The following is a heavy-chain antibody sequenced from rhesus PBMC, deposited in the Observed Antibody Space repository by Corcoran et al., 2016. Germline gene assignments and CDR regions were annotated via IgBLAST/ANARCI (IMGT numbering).Heavy chain of an antibody. CDR1: GFTFSGYE. J-gene: IGHJ6*01. Sequence: EVQLAESGGGLVQPGGSLRLSCAASGFTFSGYEMHWVRQAPGKGLESVSAIGGDSSYTHYADSVKGRFTISRDNAKNSLSLQMNSLRAEDTAVYYCARHRRYYGLDSWGQGVVVTVSS. CDR2: IGGDSSYT. CDR3: ARHRRYYGLDS. V-gene: IGHV3-115*02.